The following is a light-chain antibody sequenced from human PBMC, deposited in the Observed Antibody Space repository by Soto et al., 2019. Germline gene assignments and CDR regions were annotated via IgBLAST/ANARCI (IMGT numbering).Light chain of an antibody. J-gene: IGKJ2*01. V-gene: IGKV1-5*01. Sequence: DNQMTQSHSTLSASVGDRVIITRRASQSLRSCLAWYQQKPGKAPKFLIYDASSLQSGVPSRFSGSGSGTEFTLTISSLQAEDFATYYCQQYNTYSRTFAQGTKLESK. CDR1: QSLRSC. CDR3: QQYNTYSRT. CDR2: DAS.